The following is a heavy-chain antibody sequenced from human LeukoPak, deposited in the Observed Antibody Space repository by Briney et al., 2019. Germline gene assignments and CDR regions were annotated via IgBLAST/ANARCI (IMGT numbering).Heavy chain of an antibody. J-gene: IGHJ4*02. CDR2: ISYDGSNK. Sequence: GGSLRLSCAASGFTFSSYAMHWVRQAPGKGLEWVAVISYDGSNKYYADSVKGRFTISRDNSKNTLYLQMNSLRAEDTAVYYWASVGAARPLYFDYWGQGTLVTVSS. V-gene: IGHV3-30-3*01. D-gene: IGHD6-6*01. CDR1: GFTFSSYA. CDR3: ASVGAARPLYFDY.